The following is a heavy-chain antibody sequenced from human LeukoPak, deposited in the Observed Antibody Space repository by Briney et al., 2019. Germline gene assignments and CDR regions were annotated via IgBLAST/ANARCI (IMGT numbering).Heavy chain of an antibody. Sequence: GGSLRLSCAASGFTCSNYGMHWVRQAPGKGLEWVAFIRYDASNKYYADSVKGRFTISRDNSKNTLYLQMNSLRAEDTAVYYCAKGVWFGDQPASDYWGQGTLVTVSS. CDR3: AKGVWFGDQPASDY. D-gene: IGHD3-10*01. J-gene: IGHJ4*02. CDR1: GFTCSNYG. V-gene: IGHV3-30*02. CDR2: IRYDASNK.